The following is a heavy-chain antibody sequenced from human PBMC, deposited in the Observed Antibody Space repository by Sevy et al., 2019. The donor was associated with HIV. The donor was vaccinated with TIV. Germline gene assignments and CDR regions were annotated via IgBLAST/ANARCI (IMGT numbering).Heavy chain of an antibody. D-gene: IGHD6-13*01. V-gene: IGHV3-23*01. J-gene: IGHJ1*01. CDR1: GFTFSSYA. CDR2: ISGSGGST. Sequence: GGSLRLSCAASGFTFSSYAMSWVRQAPGKGLEWVSAISGSGGSTYYADSVKGRFTISRDNSKNTLYLQMNSLRAEDTAVYYCAKDFRYSSSWREYFQHWGQGTLVTVSS. CDR3: AKDFRYSSSWREYFQH.